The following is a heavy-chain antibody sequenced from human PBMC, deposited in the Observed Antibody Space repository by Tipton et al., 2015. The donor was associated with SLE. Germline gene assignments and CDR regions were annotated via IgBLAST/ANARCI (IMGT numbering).Heavy chain of an antibody. Sequence: TLSLTCAVSGGSISSSNWWSWVRQPPGKGLEWIGEIYHSGSTNYNPSLKSRVTISVDKSNNLFSLKLSSVTAADTAVYYCARDRLHGAEGAFDIWGQGTMVTVSS. CDR3: ARDRLHGAEGAFDI. J-gene: IGHJ3*02. CDR2: IYHSGST. CDR1: GGSISSSNW. V-gene: IGHV4-4*02. D-gene: IGHD2-21*01.